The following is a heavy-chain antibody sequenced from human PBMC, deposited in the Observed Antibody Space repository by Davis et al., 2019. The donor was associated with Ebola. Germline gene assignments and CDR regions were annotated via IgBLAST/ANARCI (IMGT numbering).Heavy chain of an antibody. V-gene: IGHV1-2*04. CDR1: GYTFTGYY. CDR2: INPNSGGT. Sequence: ASVKVSCKASGYTFTGYYMHWVRQAPGQGLEWMGWINPNSGGTNYAQKFQGWVTMTRDTSISTAYMELSRLRSDDTAVYYCARARIVGATSPFDIWGQGTMVTVSS. CDR3: ARARIVGATSPFDI. J-gene: IGHJ3*02. D-gene: IGHD1-26*01.